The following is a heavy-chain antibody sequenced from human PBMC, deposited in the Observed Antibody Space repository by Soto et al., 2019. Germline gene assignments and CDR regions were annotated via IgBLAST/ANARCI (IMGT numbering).Heavy chain of an antibody. CDR3: ARGPHFGSYYGWPSYFDY. CDR2: IIPIFGTI. V-gene: IGHV1-69*13. J-gene: IGHJ4*02. CDR1: RGTFSTYG. D-gene: IGHD1-26*01. Sequence: SVKVSCKASRGTFSTYGIAWVRQAPEKGLEWMGGIIPIFGTIKYAENFHGRVTITADESTSTAYMELSSLRSEDTAMYYCARGPHFGSYYGWPSYFDYWGQGTLVTVSS.